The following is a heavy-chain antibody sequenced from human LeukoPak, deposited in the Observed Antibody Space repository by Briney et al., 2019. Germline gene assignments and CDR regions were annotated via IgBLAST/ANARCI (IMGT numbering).Heavy chain of an antibody. J-gene: IGHJ4*02. CDR2: ISVYNGNT. CDR3: ARSDSVGARLGY. V-gene: IGHV1-18*01. D-gene: IGHD1-26*01. Sequence: ASVKVSYTASDYTFTIYGFTWVRQAPGQGLDWLGWISVYNGNTNYAQKLQGRVTLTTDTFTSTAYMEVRSLRSDDTAVYYCARSDSVGARLGYWGQGTLVTVSS. CDR1: DYTFTIYG.